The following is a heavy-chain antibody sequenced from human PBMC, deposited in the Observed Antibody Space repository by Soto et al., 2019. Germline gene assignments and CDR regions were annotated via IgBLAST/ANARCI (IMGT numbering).Heavy chain of an antibody. J-gene: IGHJ4*02. V-gene: IGHV4-30-4*02. D-gene: IGHD3-3*01. CDR3: ARSDFWSGYYTDY. CDR1: GGSISSGDYH. Sequence: SDTLSLTCTVSGGSISSGDYHWSWIRQPPGKGLEWTGFVYYTGNTYYNPSLKSRLTISVDTSKNQFSLKLSSVTAADTAVYYCARSDFWSGYYTDYWGQGTLVTVSS. CDR2: VYYTGNT.